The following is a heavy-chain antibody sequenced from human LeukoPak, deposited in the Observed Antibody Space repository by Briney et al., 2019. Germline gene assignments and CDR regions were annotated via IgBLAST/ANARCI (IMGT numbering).Heavy chain of an antibody. J-gene: IGHJ6*02. V-gene: IGHV1-18*01. D-gene: IGHD4-17*01. Sequence: ASVKVSCKASGGTFSSYGISWVRQAPGQGLEWMGWISAYNGNTNYAQKLQGRVTMTTDTSTSTAYMELRSLRSDDTAVYYCARVLAKERDYGDYVRYYGMDVWGQGTTVTVSS. CDR1: GGTFSSYG. CDR2: ISAYNGNT. CDR3: ARVLAKERDYGDYVRYYGMDV.